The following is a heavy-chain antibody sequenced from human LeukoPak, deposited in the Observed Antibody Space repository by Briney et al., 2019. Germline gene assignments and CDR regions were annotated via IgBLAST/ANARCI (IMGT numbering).Heavy chain of an antibody. CDR3: ARAWGGYCTNGVCYGDAFDI. V-gene: IGHV3-11*04. D-gene: IGHD2-8*01. CDR1: GFTFSDYY. CDR2: ISSSGSTI. J-gene: IGHJ3*02. Sequence: GGSLRLSCAASGFTFSDYYMSWIRQAPGKGLEWVSYISSSGSTIYYADSVKGLFTISRDNAKNSLYLKMNSLRAEDTAVYYCARAWGGYCTNGVCYGDAFDIWGQGTMVTVSS.